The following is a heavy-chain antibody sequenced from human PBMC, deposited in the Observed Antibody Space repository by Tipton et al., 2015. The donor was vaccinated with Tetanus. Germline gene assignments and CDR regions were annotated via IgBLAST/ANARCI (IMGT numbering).Heavy chain of an antibody. CDR2: VLNSGKT. Sequence: TLSLTCTVSGASITSDEYYWSWIRQSPGRGLESIGYVLNSGKTYHHPSLRRRVIISLDRSKSQFSLKLTSVTAADTAVYYCARFLSFGSGTYGARWGQGALVTVSS. V-gene: IGHV4-30-4*01. CDR1: GASITSDEYY. J-gene: IGHJ4*02. D-gene: IGHD3-10*01. CDR3: ARFLSFGSGTYGAR.